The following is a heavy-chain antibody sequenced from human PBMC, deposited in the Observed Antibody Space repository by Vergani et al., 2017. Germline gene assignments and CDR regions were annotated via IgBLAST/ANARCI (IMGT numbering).Heavy chain of an antibody. J-gene: IGHJ6*02. CDR2: IYPGDSDT. CDR1: GYSFTSYW. Sequence: EVPLVQSGAAVKKPGESLKISCKGSGYSFTSYWIGWVRQMPGKGLEWMGIIYPGDSDTRYSPSFQGQVTISADKSISTAYLQWSSLKASDTAMYYCASTSRVDTAMVYYYGMDVWGQGTTVTVSS. V-gene: IGHV5-51*01. D-gene: IGHD5-18*01. CDR3: ASTSRVDTAMVYYYGMDV.